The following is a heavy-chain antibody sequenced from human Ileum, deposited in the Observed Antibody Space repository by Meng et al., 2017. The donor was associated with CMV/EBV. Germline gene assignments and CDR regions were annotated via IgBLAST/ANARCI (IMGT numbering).Heavy chain of an antibody. V-gene: IGHV3-21*01. CDR3: ARDLVREVITVHYYYYGMDV. D-gene: IGHD3-10*01. CDR1: GFTFSSYS. Sequence: GESLKISCAASGFTFSSYSMNWVRQAPGKGLEWVSSISSSSSYIYYADSVKGRFTISRDNAKRSLFLQMNSLRAEDTAVYYCARDLVREVITVHYYYYGMDVWGQGTTVTVSS. J-gene: IGHJ6*02. CDR2: ISSSSSYI.